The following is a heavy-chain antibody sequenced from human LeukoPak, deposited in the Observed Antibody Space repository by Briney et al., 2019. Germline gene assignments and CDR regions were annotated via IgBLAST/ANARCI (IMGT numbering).Heavy chain of an antibody. CDR3: AKVSWIQLWLSGLDY. J-gene: IGHJ4*02. V-gene: IGHV3-30*18. Sequence: PGGSLRLSCATSGFTFSGYGMHWVRQAPGKGLEWVAVISYDGSNKYYADSVKGRFTISRDNSKNTLYLQMNSLRAEDTAVYYCAKVSWIQLWLSGLDYWGQGTLVTVSS. D-gene: IGHD5-18*01. CDR1: GFTFSGYG. CDR2: ISYDGSNK.